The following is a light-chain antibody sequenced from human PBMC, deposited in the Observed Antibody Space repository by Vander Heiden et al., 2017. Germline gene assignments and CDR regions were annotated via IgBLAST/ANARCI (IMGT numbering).Light chain of an antibody. Sequence: EIVMTQSPATLSVSPGERATLSCRASQSVSSNLAWYQQTPGQAPRPLIYGASTRATGIPARFSGSGSGTEFTLTISSLQSEDFAVYYCQPHNNCPGTFGRGTKVEIK. CDR2: GAS. V-gene: IGKV3-15*01. CDR1: QSVSSN. CDR3: QPHNNCPGT. J-gene: IGKJ1*01.